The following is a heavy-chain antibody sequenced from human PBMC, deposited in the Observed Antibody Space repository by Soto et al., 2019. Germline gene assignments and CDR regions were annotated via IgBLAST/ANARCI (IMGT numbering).Heavy chain of an antibody. CDR2: IWYDGSNK. Sequence: QVQLVESGGGVVQPGRSLRLSCAASGFTFSSYGMHWVRQAPGKGLEWVAVIWYDGSNKYYADSVKGRFTISRDNSKNTLYLQMNSLRAEDTAVYYCARDRPYYYGMDVWGQGTTVTVSS. V-gene: IGHV3-33*01. CDR1: GFTFSSYG. CDR3: ARDRPYYYGMDV. J-gene: IGHJ6*02.